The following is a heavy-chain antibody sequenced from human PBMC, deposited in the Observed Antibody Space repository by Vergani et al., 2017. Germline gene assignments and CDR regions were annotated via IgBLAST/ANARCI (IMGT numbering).Heavy chain of an antibody. CDR3: ASDTHSGQGADR. CDR1: FDSIRNLY. V-gene: IGHV4-59*11. CDR2: IHYSENT. Sequence: QVQLQESGPGLVKSSETLSLTCSVSFDSIRNLYCNWIRQPPGKGLEWIGSIHYSENTNYNPALKTRVTISVDTSKNQFYLTLTSVTAADTAVYYCASDTHSGQGADRWGQGILVTVTS. D-gene: IGHD6-19*01. J-gene: IGHJ5*02.